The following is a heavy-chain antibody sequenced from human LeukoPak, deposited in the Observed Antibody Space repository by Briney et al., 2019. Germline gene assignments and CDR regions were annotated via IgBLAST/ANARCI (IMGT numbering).Heavy chain of an antibody. J-gene: IGHJ4*02. CDR2: ISSSGSTI. D-gene: IGHD3-9*01. Sequence: GGSLRLSCAASGFTFSSYEMNWVRQAPGKGLEWVSYISSSGSTIYYADPVKGRFTISRDNAKNSLYLQMNSLRAEDTAVYYCARDGYFDSNWGQGTLVTVSS. CDR3: ARDGYFDSN. CDR1: GFTFSSYE. V-gene: IGHV3-48*03.